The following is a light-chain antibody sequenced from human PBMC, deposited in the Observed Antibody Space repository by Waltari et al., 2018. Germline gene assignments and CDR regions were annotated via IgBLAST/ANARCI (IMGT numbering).Light chain of an antibody. CDR2: DVT. V-gene: IGLV2-11*01. CDR3: CSYAGRYTHVV. CDR1: RSDVGAYDY. J-gene: IGLJ2*01. Sequence: QSALTQPRSVSGSPGQSVTISCTGTRSDVGAYDYVSWYQHHPGKAPKLMICDVTKRPSGVPDRFSGSKSGNTASLTISGLQAEDEAYYYCCSYAGRYTHVVFGGGTKLTVL.